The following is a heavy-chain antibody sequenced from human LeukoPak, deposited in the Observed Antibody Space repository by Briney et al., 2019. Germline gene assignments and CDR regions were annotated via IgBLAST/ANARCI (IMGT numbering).Heavy chain of an antibody. V-gene: IGHV4-4*07. D-gene: IGHD2-21*01. CDR2: IYTSGST. CDR1: GGSISSYY. Sequence: KTSETLSLTCTVSGGSISSYYWSWIRQPAGKGLELMGRIYTSGSTNYNHSHKSRVTISVDTSKNPFSLWVSSVTAADTAVYYCARHLNICGDDSYISDYWGQGTLVTVSS. J-gene: IGHJ4*02. CDR3: ARHLNICGDDSYISDY.